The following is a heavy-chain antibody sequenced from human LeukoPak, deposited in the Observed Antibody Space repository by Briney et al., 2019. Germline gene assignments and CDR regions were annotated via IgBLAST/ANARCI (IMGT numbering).Heavy chain of an antibody. CDR2: IIPILGIA. Sequence: ASVKVSCKASGGTFSSYAISWVRQAPGQGLEWMGGIIPILGIANYAQKFQGRVTITADKSTSTAYMELSSLRSEDTAVYYCATGYSYGYPRYWGQGTLVTVSS. CDR1: GGTFSSYA. J-gene: IGHJ4*02. V-gene: IGHV1-69*10. D-gene: IGHD5-18*01. CDR3: ATGYSYGYPRY.